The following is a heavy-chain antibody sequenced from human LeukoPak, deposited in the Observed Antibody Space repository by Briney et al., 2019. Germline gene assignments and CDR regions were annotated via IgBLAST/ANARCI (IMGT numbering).Heavy chain of an antibody. D-gene: IGHD3-10*01. Sequence: GASVKVSCKASGGTFSSYAISWVRQMPGKGLEWMGIIYPGDSDTRYSPSFQGQVTISADKSISTAYLQWSSLKASDTAMYYCARHRFGELSLTPFDYWGQGTLVTVSS. CDR1: GGTFSSYA. J-gene: IGHJ4*02. CDR3: ARHRFGELSLTPFDY. V-gene: IGHV5-51*01. CDR2: IYPGDSDT.